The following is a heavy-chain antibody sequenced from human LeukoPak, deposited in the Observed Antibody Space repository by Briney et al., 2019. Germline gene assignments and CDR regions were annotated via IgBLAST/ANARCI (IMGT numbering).Heavy chain of an antibody. J-gene: IGHJ6*03. CDR2: ISSDGSRV. CDR1: GFTFSDYW. Sequence: GGSLRLSCAASGFTFSDYWMHWVRQAPGKGLVWVSRISSDGSRVTYADSVKGRFTISRDNSKNTLYLQMNSLRAEDTAVYYCARVRTVGARNYYYYYMDVWGKGTTVTVSS. CDR3: ARVRTVGARNYYYYYMDV. V-gene: IGHV3-74*01. D-gene: IGHD1-26*01.